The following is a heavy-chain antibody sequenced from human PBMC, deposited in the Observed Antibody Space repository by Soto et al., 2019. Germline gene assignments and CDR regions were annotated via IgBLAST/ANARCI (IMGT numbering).Heavy chain of an antibody. V-gene: IGHV4-59*05. CDR3: ASGLGPFDY. CDR2: IYYSGST. Sequence: SETLSLTCTVSGDSISSYYWSWIRQPPGKGLEWIGSIYYSGSTYYNPSLKSRVTISVDTSKNQFSLKLSSVTAADTAVYYCASGLGPFDYWGQGTLVTVS. CDR1: GDSISSYY. J-gene: IGHJ4*02. D-gene: IGHD3-16*01.